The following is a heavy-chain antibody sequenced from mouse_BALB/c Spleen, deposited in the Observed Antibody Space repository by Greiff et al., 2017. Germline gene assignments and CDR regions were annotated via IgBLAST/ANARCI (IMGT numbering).Heavy chain of an antibody. CDR3: ALTTGDYAMDY. J-gene: IGHJ4*01. CDR1: GYTFTSYT. CDR2: INPSSGYT. D-gene: IGHD2-1*01. Sequence: VQLQESAAELARPGASVKMSCKASGYTFTSYTMHWVKQRPGQGLEWIGYINPSSGYTEYNQKFKDKTTLTADKSSSTAYMQLSSLTSEDSAVYYCALTTGDYAMDYWGQGTSVTVSS. V-gene: IGHV1-4*02.